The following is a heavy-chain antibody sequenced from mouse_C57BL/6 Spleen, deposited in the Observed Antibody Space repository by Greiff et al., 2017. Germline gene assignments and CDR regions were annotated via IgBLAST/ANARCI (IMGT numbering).Heavy chain of an antibody. D-gene: IGHD6-1*01. CDR1: GYTFTSYW. CDR2: IYPGSGST. V-gene: IGHV1-55*01. Sequence: VQLQQPGAELVKPGASVKMSCKASGYTFTSYWITWVKQRPGQGLEWIGDIYPGSGSTNYNEKFKSKATLTVDTSSSTAYMQLSSLTSEDSAVYYCAREGAPLASSGFAYWGQGTLVTVSA. J-gene: IGHJ3*01. CDR3: AREGAPLASSGFAY.